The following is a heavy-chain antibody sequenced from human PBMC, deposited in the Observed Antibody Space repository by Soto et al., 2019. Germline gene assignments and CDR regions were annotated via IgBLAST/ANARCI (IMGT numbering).Heavy chain of an antibody. CDR2: IYYSGST. Sequence: QVQLQESGPGLVKPSETLSLTCTVSGGSISSYYWSWIRQPPGKGLEWIGYIYYSGSTNYNPSLKSRVTISINTSKNQFSLKLSSVTAADTAVYYCARQSGSSWRNHYSYYGLDVWGQGTTVTVSS. D-gene: IGHD6-13*01. J-gene: IGHJ6*02. V-gene: IGHV4-59*08. CDR1: GGSISSYY. CDR3: ARQSGSSWRNHYSYYGLDV.